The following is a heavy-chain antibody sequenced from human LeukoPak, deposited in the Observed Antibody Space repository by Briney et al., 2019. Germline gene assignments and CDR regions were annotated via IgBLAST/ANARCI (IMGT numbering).Heavy chain of an antibody. Sequence: GGSLRLSCAASGFTVSSNYMSWVRQAPGKGLEWVSVIYSGGSTYYADSVKGRFTISRDNSKNTLYLQMNSLRAEDTAVYFCAKRAVLTEGHFDYWGQGTLVSVSS. D-gene: IGHD2-8*01. CDR3: AKRAVLTEGHFDY. CDR1: GFTVSSNY. V-gene: IGHV3-53*01. CDR2: IYSGGST. J-gene: IGHJ4*02.